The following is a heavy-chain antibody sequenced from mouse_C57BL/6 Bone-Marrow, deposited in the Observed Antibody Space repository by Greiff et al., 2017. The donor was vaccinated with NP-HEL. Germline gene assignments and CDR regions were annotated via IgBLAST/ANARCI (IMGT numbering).Heavy chain of an antibody. Sequence: QVQLQQSGAELARPGASVKLSCKASGYTFTSYGISWVKQRTGQGLEWIGEIYPRSGNTYYNEKFKGKATLTADKSSSTAYMELRSLTSEDSAVYFCAEFYDGYLWFAYWGQGTLVTVSA. J-gene: IGHJ3*01. CDR1: GYTFTSYG. CDR2: IYPRSGNT. V-gene: IGHV1-81*01. D-gene: IGHD2-3*01. CDR3: AEFYDGYLWFAY.